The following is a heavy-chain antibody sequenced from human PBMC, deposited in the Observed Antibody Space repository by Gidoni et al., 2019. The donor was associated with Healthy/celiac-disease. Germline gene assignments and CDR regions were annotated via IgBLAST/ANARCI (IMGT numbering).Heavy chain of an antibody. J-gene: IGHJ1*01. D-gene: IGHD1-26*01. V-gene: IGHV1-3*01. CDR2: INAGNGNT. Sequence: QVQLVQSGAEVKKPGASVKVSCKASGYTFTSYAMHWVRQAPGQRLEWMGWINAGNGNTTYSQKFQGRVTITRDTSASTAYMELSSLRSEDTAVYYCARDTPEGGSYYWEYFQHWGQGTLVTVSS. CDR3: ARDTPEGGSYYWEYFQH. CDR1: GYTFTSYA.